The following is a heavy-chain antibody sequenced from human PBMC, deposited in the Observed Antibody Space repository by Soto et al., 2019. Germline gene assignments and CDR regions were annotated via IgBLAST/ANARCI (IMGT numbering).Heavy chain of an antibody. CDR2: ISGYNGNT. D-gene: IGHD2-8*01. CDR1: GYTFSRYG. CDR3: ARGSAYSTHWSFES. Sequence: ASVKSSCKTSGYTFSRYGISWVRQAPGQGLEWMGWISGYNGNTKEAEKYQGRLIMTTDTAANTAHMDLRSLTSDDTAVYYCARGSAYSTHWSFESWGRGTLVTVSS. V-gene: IGHV1-18*01. J-gene: IGHJ4*02.